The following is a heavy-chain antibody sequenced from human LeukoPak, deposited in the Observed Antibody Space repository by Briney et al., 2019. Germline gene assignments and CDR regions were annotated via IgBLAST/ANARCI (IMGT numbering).Heavy chain of an antibody. CDR3: ARHGGYCSSISCYMWSAYYFDY. J-gene: IGHJ4*02. D-gene: IGHD2-2*02. Sequence: PSETLSLTCTVSGGSISSSSYYWGWIRQPPGKGLEWIGSIYYSGSTYYNPSLKSRVTISVDTSKNQFSLKLSSVTAADTAVYYCARHGGYCSSISCYMWSAYYFDYWGQGTLVTVSS. CDR1: GGSISSSSYY. CDR2: IYYSGST. V-gene: IGHV4-39*01.